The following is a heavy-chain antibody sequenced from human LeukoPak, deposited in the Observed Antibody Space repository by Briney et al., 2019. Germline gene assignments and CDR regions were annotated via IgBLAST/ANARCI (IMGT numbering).Heavy chain of an antibody. J-gene: IGHJ4*02. D-gene: IGHD2/OR15-2a*01. CDR1: GGSISSYY. V-gene: IGHV4-59*12. CDR2: IYHSGST. CDR3: ARARGGASSTPYDY. Sequence: SETLSLTCTVSGGSISSYYWSWIRQPPGKGLEWIGYIYHSGSTYYNPSLKSRVTISVDRSKNQFSLKLSSVTAADTAVYYCARARGGASSTPYDYWGQGTLVTVSS.